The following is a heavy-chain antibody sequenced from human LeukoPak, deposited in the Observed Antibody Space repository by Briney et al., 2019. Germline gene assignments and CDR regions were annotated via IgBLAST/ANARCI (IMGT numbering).Heavy chain of an antibody. CDR1: GFTFDDYA. V-gene: IGHV3-9*01. CDR2: ISWNSGSI. CDR3: AKEIGRAVAGIDY. J-gene: IGHJ4*02. D-gene: IGHD6-19*01. Sequence: GGSLRLSCAASGFTFDDYAMHWVRQVSGKGLEWVSGISWNSGSIAYADSVKGRFTISRDNAKNSLYLQMDSLRDEDTALYYCAKEIGRAVAGIDYWGQGTLDTVSS.